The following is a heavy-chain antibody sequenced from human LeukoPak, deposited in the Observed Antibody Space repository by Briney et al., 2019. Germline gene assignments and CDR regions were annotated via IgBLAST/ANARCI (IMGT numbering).Heavy chain of an antibody. Sequence: SETLSLTCAVYGGSFSGYYWSWIRQPPGRGLEWIGYIYYSGSTNYNPSLKSRVTISVDTSKNQLSLKLSSVTAADTAVYYCARVNSSGYYYLNYFDYWGQGTLVTVSS. D-gene: IGHD3-22*01. CDR2: IYYSGST. J-gene: IGHJ4*02. CDR1: GGSFSGYY. CDR3: ARVNSSGYYYLNYFDY. V-gene: IGHV4-59*01.